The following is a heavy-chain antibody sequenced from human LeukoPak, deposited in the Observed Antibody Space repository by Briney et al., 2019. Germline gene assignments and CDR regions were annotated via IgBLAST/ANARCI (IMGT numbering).Heavy chain of an antibody. V-gene: IGHV4-4*02. CDR2: IYHSGST. CDR1: GGSISSSNW. CDR3: ARGDYYDSSGYYIIDY. Sequence: SETLSLTCAVSGGSISSSNWWSWVRQPPGKGLEWIGEIYHSGSTNYNPSLESRVTISVDKSKNQFSLKLSSVTAADTAVYYCARGDYYDSSGYYIIDYWGQGTLVTVSS. D-gene: IGHD3-22*01. J-gene: IGHJ4*02.